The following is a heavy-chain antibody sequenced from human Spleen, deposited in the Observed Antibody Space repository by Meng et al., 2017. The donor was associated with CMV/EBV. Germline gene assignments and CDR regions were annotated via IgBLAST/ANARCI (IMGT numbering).Heavy chain of an antibody. Sequence: GGSLRLSCAASGFTFSSYWMSWVRQAPGKGPEWVANIKQDGSEKYYVDSVKGRFTISRDNAKNSLSLQMNILRAEDTALFYCARVSGTTGTILDAFDLWGQGTMVTVSS. V-gene: IGHV3-7*03. CDR3: ARVSGTTGTILDAFDL. CDR2: IKQDGSEK. D-gene: IGHD1-1*01. CDR1: GFTFSSYW. J-gene: IGHJ3*01.